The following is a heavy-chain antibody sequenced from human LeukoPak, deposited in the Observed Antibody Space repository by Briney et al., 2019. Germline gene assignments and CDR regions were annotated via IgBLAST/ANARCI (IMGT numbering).Heavy chain of an antibody. D-gene: IGHD4-17*01. J-gene: IGHJ4*02. CDR1: GFTFSTYE. CDR2: ISNDGRNK. V-gene: IGHV3-30*01. CDR3: LRPYYFDY. Sequence: GRSLRLSCAASGFTFSTYEMHWVRQAPGKGLEWVAVISNDGRNKDYADSVKGRFTISRDNSKNTLYVQMNSLRAEDTAVYYCLRPYYFDYWGQGTLVTVSS.